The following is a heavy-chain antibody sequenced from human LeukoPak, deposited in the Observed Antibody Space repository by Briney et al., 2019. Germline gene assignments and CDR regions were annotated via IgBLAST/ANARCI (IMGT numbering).Heavy chain of an antibody. J-gene: IGHJ4*02. CDR1: GGSISSSSYY. V-gene: IGHV4-39*01. CDR3: ARGRRVAAAYDY. D-gene: IGHD6-13*01. Sequence: KASETLSLTCTVSGGSISSSSYYWGWIRQPPGKGLEWIGSIYYSGSTYYNPSLKSRVTISVDTSKNQFSLKLSSVTAADTAVYYCARGRRVAAAYDYWGQGTLVTVSS. CDR2: IYYSGST.